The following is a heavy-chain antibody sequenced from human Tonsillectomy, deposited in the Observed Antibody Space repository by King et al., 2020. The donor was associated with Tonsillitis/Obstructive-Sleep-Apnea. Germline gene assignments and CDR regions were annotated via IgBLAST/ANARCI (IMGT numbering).Heavy chain of an antibody. V-gene: IGHV4-59*01. J-gene: IGHJ5*02. CDR1: GGSISSYY. Sequence: QLQESGPGLVKPSETLSLTCTVSGGSISSYYWSWIRQPPGKGLEWIVYIYYSGSTHYNPSLKNRVTISVDTSKNQFSLKLSSVTAADTAVYYCARVGYDNWFDPWGQGTLVTVSS. CDR3: ARVGYDNWFDP. D-gene: IGHD1-1*01. CDR2: IYYSGST.